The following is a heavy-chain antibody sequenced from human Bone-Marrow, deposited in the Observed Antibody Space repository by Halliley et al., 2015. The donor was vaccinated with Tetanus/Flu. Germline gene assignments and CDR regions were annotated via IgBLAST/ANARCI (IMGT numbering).Heavy chain of an antibody. CDR3: AKSQQAFTWIVVEPIGIDY. CDR2: SYDESNR. V-gene: IGHV3-30*18. Sequence: SYDESNRYYADSVKGRFTISRDISKNTLYLQMNGLRAEDTAVYYCAKSQQAFTWIVVEPIGIDYWGQGTVVTVSS. D-gene: IGHD2-2*01. J-gene: IGHJ4*02.